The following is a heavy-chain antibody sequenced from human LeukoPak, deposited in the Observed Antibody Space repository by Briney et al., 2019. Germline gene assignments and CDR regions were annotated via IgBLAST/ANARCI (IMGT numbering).Heavy chain of an antibody. Sequence: GGSLRLSCEASGFSFSNHWMSWVRQAPGKGLEWVANINEDGSEKTYVDSVKGRFTISRDYAKKSVYLQMNSLTAEDTAMYYCARGVGWFDPWGQGTLVTASS. V-gene: IGHV3-7*04. CDR2: INEDGSEK. D-gene: IGHD2-2*01. CDR3: ARGVGWFDP. CDR1: GFSFSNHW. J-gene: IGHJ5*02.